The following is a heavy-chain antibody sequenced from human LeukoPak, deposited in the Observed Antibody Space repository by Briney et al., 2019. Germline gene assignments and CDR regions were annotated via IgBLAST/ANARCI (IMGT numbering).Heavy chain of an antibody. CDR3: ARGRGVVVRDWFDY. J-gene: IGHJ4*02. Sequence: PSETLSLTCTASGGSISSSSYYWGWIRQPPGKGLEWIGEINHSGRTNYNPSLKSRVTISVDSSKNQFSLELSSVTAADTAVYYCARGRGVVVRDWFDYWGQGTLVTVSS. CDR1: GGSISSSSYY. V-gene: IGHV4-39*07. CDR2: INHSGRT. D-gene: IGHD2-15*01.